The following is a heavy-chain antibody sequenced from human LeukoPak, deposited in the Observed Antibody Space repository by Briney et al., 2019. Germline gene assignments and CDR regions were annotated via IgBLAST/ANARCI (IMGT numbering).Heavy chain of an antibody. CDR2: IYSGGST. Sequence: PGGSLRLSCAASGFSVSSNYMSWVRQAPGKGLEWGSVIYSGGSTYYADSVKGRFTISRDNSKNTLYLQMSSLRAEDTAVYNCVKGRYYGSGSYYNDAFDIWGQGTMVTVSS. CDR3: VKGRYYGSGSYYNDAFDI. D-gene: IGHD3-10*01. V-gene: IGHV3-53*05. J-gene: IGHJ3*02. CDR1: GFSVSSNY.